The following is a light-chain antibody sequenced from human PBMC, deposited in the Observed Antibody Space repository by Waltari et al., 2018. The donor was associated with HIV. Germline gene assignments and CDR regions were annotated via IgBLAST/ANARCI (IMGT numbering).Light chain of an antibody. CDR2: EVS. J-gene: IGLJ2*01. CDR1: SSDVGSYNL. Sequence: QSALTQPASVSGSPGQSITISCTGTSSDVGSYNLVSWYQQNPGKAPKLMIYEVSKRPSGLSNRLSGSKSANTASLTISGLQAEDEADYYCCSYAGSSTTVLFGGGTKLTVL. V-gene: IGLV2-23*02. CDR3: CSYAGSSTTVL.